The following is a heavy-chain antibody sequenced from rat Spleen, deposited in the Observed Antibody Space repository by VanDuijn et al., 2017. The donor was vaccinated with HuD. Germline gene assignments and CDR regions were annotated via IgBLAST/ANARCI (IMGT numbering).Heavy chain of an antibody. J-gene: IGHJ2*01. Sequence: EVQLVESDGGLVQPGRSLKLSCAASGFTFSDYYMAWVRQAPTKGLEWVATISFDGSGTYYRDSVKGRFTISRDNAKSTLYLQMNSLRSEDTATYYCARPSTETYCFDYWGQGVMVTVSS. D-gene: IGHD1-11*01. V-gene: IGHV5-29*01. CDR1: GFTFSDYY. CDR2: ISFDGSGT. CDR3: ARPSTETYCFDY.